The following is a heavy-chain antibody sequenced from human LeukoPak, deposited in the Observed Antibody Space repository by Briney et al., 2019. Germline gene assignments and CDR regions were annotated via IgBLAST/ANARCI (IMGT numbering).Heavy chain of an antibody. CDR3: ARRRELQVFGPPFDY. Sequence: GGSLRLSCAASGFTFSSYAMHWVRQAPGKGLEWVAVISYDGSNKYYADSVKGRFTISRDNSKNTLYLQMNSLRAEDTAVYYCARRRELQVFGPPFDYWGQGTLVTVSS. V-gene: IGHV3-30-3*01. J-gene: IGHJ4*02. D-gene: IGHD1-26*01. CDR1: GFTFSSYA. CDR2: ISYDGSNK.